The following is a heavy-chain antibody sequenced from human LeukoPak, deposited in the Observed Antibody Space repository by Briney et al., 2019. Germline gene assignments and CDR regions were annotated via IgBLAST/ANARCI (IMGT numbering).Heavy chain of an antibody. CDR3: ARHQKYYYDSSGYYDAFDF. CDR1: GGSISSYY. V-gene: IGHV4-59*08. D-gene: IGHD3-22*01. CDR2: IYYSGST. Sequence: SETLSLTCTVSGGSISSYYWSWIRQPPGKGLEWIGYIYYSGSTNYNPSLRSRVTISVDTSKNQFSLKLNSVTAADTAVYYCARHQKYYYDSSGYYDAFDFWGQGTMVTVSS. J-gene: IGHJ3*01.